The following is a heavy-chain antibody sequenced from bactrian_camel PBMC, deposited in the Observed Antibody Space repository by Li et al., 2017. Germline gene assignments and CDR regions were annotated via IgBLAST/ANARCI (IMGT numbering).Heavy chain of an antibody. Sequence: VESGGGSVQHGGSLRLSCSASMFTYSRLCMAWFRQAPGREPEGLASIDNVGFTKYGDSVKGRFAISRDNADKTLYLHMNSLKLEDTAVYYCAAAGGYGGSWCGGNEYAYWGQGTQVTVS. J-gene: IGHJ4*01. D-gene: IGHD6*01. V-gene: IGHV3S1*01. CDR2: IDNVGFTK. CDR3: AAAGGYGGSWCGGNEYAY. CDR1: MFTYSRLC.